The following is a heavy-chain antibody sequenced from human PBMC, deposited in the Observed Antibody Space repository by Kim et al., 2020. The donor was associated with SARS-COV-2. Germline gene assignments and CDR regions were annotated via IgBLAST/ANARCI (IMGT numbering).Heavy chain of an antibody. V-gene: IGHV4-59*08. CDR3: ARQSDDYGDGWFDP. Sequence: TPSRRSRVTRALDTYKNQFPLKLSSVTAADTAVYYCARQSDDYGDGWFDPWGQGTLVTVSS. D-gene: IGHD4-17*01. J-gene: IGHJ5*02.